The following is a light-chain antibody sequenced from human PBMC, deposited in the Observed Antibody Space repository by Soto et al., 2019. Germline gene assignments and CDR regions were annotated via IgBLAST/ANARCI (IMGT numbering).Light chain of an antibody. V-gene: IGKV3-20*01. CDR1: QSVSSNY. CDR3: QQYGTSPQT. Sequence: EIVLTQSPGTLSLSPGERATLSCRASQSVSSNYLAWYQQKPGQAPRLLIYDASSRATGIPDRFSGSGSGTDFTLTLSRLEPEDLAVYYCQQYGTSPQTFGQGTRLEI. CDR2: DAS. J-gene: IGKJ5*01.